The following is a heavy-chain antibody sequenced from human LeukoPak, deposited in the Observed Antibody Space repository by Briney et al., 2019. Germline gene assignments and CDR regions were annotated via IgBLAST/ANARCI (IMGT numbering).Heavy chain of an antibody. Sequence: SETLSLTCTVSGGSISSSSYYWGWIRQPPGKGLEGIGSIYYSGSTYYNPSLKSRVTIAVDTSKNQFSLKLSSVTAADTAVYYCAREWSGLLRFLEWLYRTGGWFDPWGQGTLVTVSS. CDR2: IYYSGST. J-gene: IGHJ5*02. V-gene: IGHV4-39*07. D-gene: IGHD3-3*01. CDR3: AREWSGLLRFLEWLYRTGGWFDP. CDR1: GGSISSSSYY.